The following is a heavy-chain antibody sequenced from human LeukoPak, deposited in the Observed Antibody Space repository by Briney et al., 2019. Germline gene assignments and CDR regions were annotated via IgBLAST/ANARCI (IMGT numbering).Heavy chain of an antibody. D-gene: IGHD3-22*01. CDR2: MQYDGSDK. CDR3: ARPSPFYYDSSGDAFDI. Sequence: GGSLRLSCAASGFTFSNYGIHWVRQAPGKGLEWVTFMQYDGSDKFYADSVKGRFTISRDNSKNTVYLQMNSLRTEDTAVYYCARPSPFYYDSSGDAFDIWGQGTMVTVSS. V-gene: IGHV3-30*02. J-gene: IGHJ3*02. CDR1: GFTFSNYG.